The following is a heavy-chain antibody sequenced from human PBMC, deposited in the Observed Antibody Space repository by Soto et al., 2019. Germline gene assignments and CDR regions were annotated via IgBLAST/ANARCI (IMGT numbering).Heavy chain of an antibody. V-gene: IGHV3-11*06. J-gene: IGHJ3*02. Sequence: KTGGSLRLSCAASGFTFSDYYISWIRQAPGKGLEWVSYISSSSSYTNYADSVKGRFTISRDNAKNSLYLQMNSLRAEDTAVYYCARAQGYYGHDAFDIWGQGTMVTVSS. D-gene: IGHD3-10*01. CDR2: ISSSSSYT. CDR3: ARAQGYYGHDAFDI. CDR1: GFTFSDYY.